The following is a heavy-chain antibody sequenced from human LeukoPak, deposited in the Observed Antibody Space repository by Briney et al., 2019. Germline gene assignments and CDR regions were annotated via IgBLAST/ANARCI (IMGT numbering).Heavy chain of an antibody. CDR2: INDDGSDT. Sequence: PGGSLRLSCAASGFTFKLYWMHWVRQVPGKRPVWVSRINDDGSDTIYADSVRGRFTISRDDAKNTVYLQMNSLRAEDTAVYYCAREKGDGYNYWYFDLWGRGTLVTVSS. V-gene: IGHV3-74*01. D-gene: IGHD5-24*01. CDR3: AREKGDGYNYWYFDL. CDR1: GFTFKLYW. J-gene: IGHJ2*01.